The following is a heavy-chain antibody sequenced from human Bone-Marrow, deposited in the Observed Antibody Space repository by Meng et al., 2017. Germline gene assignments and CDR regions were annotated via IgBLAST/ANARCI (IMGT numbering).Heavy chain of an antibody. V-gene: IGHV1-18*04. CDR2: INIYNGIT. CDR1: DYTLTSDG. J-gene: IGHJ4*02. Sequence: GQVVQSGAEVKKPWVSVKVSCKGYDYTLTSDGFSWVRQAPGQGLQWMGWINIYNGITNYGRNFQGRVTLTTDTSTSTGYMELSSLTSDDTAVYYCATRGNPYLDRWGQGTLVTVSS. CDR3: ATRGNPYLDR.